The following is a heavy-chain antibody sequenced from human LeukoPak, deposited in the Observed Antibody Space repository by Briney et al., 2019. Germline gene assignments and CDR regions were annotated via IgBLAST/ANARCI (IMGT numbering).Heavy chain of an antibody. D-gene: IGHD6-6*01. CDR1: GFTFSSYN. Sequence: PGGSLRLSCAASGFTFSSYNMNWVRQAPGKGLEWVSYISGTSDNIYYADSVKGRFTISRDNAKNSLYLQMNSLRAEDTAVYYCARDLSPRAEYSSSSGYGYWGQGTLVTVSS. CDR3: ARDLSPRAEYSSSSGYGY. V-gene: IGHV3-48*04. CDR2: ISGTSDNI. J-gene: IGHJ4*02.